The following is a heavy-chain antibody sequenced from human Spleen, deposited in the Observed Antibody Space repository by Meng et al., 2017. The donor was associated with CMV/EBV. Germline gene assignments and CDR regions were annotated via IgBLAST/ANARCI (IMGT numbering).Heavy chain of an antibody. D-gene: IGHD3-3*01. J-gene: IGHJ6*02. CDR2: TYYRSKWYN. CDR3: ARGSTGRQSQITIFGVVLIEYYGMDV. CDR1: GDSVSGSSAA. V-gene: IGHV6-1*01. Sequence: SQTLSLTCAISGDSVSGSSAAWNWIRQSPSRGLEWLGRTYYRSKWYNDYAVSVKSRIAINPDTSKNQFSLQLNSVTPEDTAVYYCARGSTGRQSQITIFGVVLIEYYGMDVWGQGTTVTVSS.